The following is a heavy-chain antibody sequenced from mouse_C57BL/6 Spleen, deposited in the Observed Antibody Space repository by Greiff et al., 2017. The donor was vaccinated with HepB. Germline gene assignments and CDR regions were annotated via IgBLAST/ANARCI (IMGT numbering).Heavy chain of an antibody. V-gene: IGHV1-82*01. D-gene: IGHD1-1*01. Sequence: VQLQQSGPELVKPGASVKISCKASGYAFSSSWMNWVKQRPGKGLEWIGRIYPGDGDTNYNGKFKGKATLTADKSSSTAYMQLSSLTSEDSAVYFCARDPYYGSSLYYFDYWGQGTTLTVSS. J-gene: IGHJ2*01. CDR2: IYPGDGDT. CDR3: ARDPYYGSSLYYFDY. CDR1: GYAFSSSW.